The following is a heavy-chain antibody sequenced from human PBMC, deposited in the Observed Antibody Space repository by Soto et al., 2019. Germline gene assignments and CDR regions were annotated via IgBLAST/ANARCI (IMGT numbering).Heavy chain of an antibody. Sequence: PSETLSLTCTVSGGSISSYYWSWIRQPPGKGLEWIGYIYYSGSTNYNPSLKSRVTISVDTSKNQFSLKLSSVTAADTAVYYCARRRGAGIDYWGQGTLVTVSS. CDR1: GGSISSYY. D-gene: IGHD1-26*01. CDR3: ARRRGAGIDY. CDR2: IYYSGST. J-gene: IGHJ4*02. V-gene: IGHV4-59*01.